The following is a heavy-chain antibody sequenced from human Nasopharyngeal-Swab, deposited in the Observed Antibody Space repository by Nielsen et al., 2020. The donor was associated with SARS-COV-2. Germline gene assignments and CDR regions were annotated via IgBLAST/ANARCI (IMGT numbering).Heavy chain of an antibody. J-gene: IGHJ4*02. D-gene: IGHD4-17*01. CDR2: ISGSGGST. V-gene: IGHV3-23*01. Sequence: WIRQPPGKGLEWVSAISGSGGSTYYADSVKGRFTISRDNSKNTLYLQMNSLRAEDTAVYYCAKDPFFWVTTSPNDYWGQGTLVTVSS. CDR3: AKDPFFWVTTSPNDY.